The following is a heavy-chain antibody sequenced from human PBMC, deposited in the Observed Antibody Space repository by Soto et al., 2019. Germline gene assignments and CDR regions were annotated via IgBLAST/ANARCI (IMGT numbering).Heavy chain of an antibody. D-gene: IGHD2-21*01. CDR3: ESYQLCRDVSYGLDF. J-gene: IGHJ6*02. CDR1: GGSISSYY. CDR2: IYYSGST. V-gene: IGHV4-59*01. Sequence: ETLSLTCTVSGGSISSYYWSWIRQPPGKGLEWIGYIYYSGSTNYNPSLKSRVTISVDTSKNQFSLKKSSVTAVDTAGYYYESYQLCRDVSYGLDFSGQATTV.